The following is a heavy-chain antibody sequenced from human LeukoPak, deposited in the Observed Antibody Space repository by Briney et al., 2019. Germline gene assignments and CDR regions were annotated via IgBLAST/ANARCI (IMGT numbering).Heavy chain of an antibody. CDR1: GFSFSSNY. V-gene: IGHV3-53*01. Sequence: GGSLRLSCAASGFSFSSNYMSWVRQAPGKGLEWGSVIYSGGTTNYADSVKGRFTISRDNSKNTLYLQMNSLRADDTAVYYCARESPSFSSVDYWGQGTLVTVSS. J-gene: IGHJ4*02. CDR2: IYSGGTT. D-gene: IGHD3-22*01. CDR3: ARESPSFSSVDY.